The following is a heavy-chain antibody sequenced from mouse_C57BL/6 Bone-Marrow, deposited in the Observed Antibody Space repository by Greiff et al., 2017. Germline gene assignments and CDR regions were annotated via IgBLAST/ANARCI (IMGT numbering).Heavy chain of an antibody. V-gene: IGHV5-17*01. Sequence: EVQLVESGGGLVKPGGSLKLSCAASGFTFSDYGMHWVRQAPEKGLEWVAYISRGSSTIYYADTVKGRFTISRDNAKNTLFLQMTSLRSEDTAMYDCARTRGSSYGYFDVWGTGTTVTVSS. J-gene: IGHJ1*03. CDR1: GFTFSDYG. CDR3: ARTRGSSYGYFDV. D-gene: IGHD1-1*01. CDR2: ISRGSSTI.